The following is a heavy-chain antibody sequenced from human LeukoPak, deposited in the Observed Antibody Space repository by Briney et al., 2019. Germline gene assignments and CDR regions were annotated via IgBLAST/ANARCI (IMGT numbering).Heavy chain of an antibody. CDR2: ISAYNGNT. Sequence: VASPKVSCKASGYTFTSYGISWVRQAPGQGLEWMGWISAYNGNTNYAQKLQGRVTMTTDTSTSTAYMELRSLRSDDTAVYYCARVNDFWSGYPLGYWGQGTLVTVSS. CDR3: ARVNDFWSGYPLGY. D-gene: IGHD3-3*01. CDR1: GYTFTSYG. J-gene: IGHJ4*02. V-gene: IGHV1-18*01.